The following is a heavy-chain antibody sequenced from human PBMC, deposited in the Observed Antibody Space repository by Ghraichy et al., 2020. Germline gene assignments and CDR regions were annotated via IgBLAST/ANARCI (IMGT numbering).Heavy chain of an antibody. J-gene: IGHJ2*01. D-gene: IGHD3-9*01. CDR2: ISSSSSYI. CDR3: AKEEGEYDILTGYGSSIYWYLDL. V-gene: IGHV3-21*01. CDR1: GFTFSSYS. Sequence: GGSLRLSCAASGFTFSSYSMNWVRQAPGKGLEWVSSISSSSSYIYYADSVRGRFTISRDNAKNSLYLQMKSLRAEDTAVYSCAKEEGEYDILTGYGSSIYWYLDLWGRGPLVTVSS.